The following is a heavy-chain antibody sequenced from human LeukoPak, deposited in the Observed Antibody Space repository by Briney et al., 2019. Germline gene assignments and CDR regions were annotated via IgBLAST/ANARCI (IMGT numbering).Heavy chain of an antibody. D-gene: IGHD6-19*01. V-gene: IGHV4-59*01. CDR2: FYYSGRT. CDR3: ARDRGSSGWYGEGYFDY. CDR1: GGSISSYF. Sequence: SETLSLTCTVSGGSISSYFWSWIRQPPGKGLEWIGHFYYSGRTNYSPSLKSRVTISVDTSKNQFSLILSSVTAADTAVYYCARDRGSSGWYGEGYFDYWGQGILVTVSP. J-gene: IGHJ4*02.